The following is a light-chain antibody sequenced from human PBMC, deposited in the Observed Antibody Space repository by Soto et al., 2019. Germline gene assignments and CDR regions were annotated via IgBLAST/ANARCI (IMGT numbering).Light chain of an antibody. V-gene: IGKV3-20*01. CDR1: ESVSTAY. CDR3: QQYGSSPIT. CDR2: GAS. Sequence: EIVLTQSPGTLSLSPGERATLSCRASESVSTAYLAWYQRKPGQAARLLMYGASIRASGIPDRFSGSGSGTDFTFIISRLEPEDFAVYYCQQYGSSPITFGQGTRLE. J-gene: IGKJ5*01.